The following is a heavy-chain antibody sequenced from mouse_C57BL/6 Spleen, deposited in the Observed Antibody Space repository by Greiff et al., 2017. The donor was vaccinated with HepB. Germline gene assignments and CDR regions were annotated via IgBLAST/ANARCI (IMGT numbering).Heavy chain of an antibody. CDR2: INYDGSST. CDR1: GFTFSDYY. V-gene: IGHV5-16*01. CDR3: ARVYYGSRDYAMDY. J-gene: IGHJ4*01. Sequence: EVKLVESEGGLVQPGSSMKLSCTASGFTFSDYYMAWVRQVPEKGLEWVANINYDGSSTYYLDSLKSRFIISRDNAKNILYLQMSSLKSEDTATYYCARVYYGSRDYAMDYWGQGTSVTVSS. D-gene: IGHD1-1*01.